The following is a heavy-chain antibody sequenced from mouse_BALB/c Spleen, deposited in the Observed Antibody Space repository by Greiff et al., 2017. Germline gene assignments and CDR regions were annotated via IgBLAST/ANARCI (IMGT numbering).Heavy chain of an antibody. CDR1: GYTFTSYW. J-gene: IGHJ4*01. CDR2: INPSTGYT. CDR3: ARAGTGACIDY. D-gene: IGHD3-3*01. Sequence: QVQLQPSGAELAKPGASVKMSRKASGYTFTSYWMHLVKQRPGQGLEWIGYINPSTGYTEYNQKFKDKATLTAAKSSSTTYMQLSSLTSEDSAVEYYARAGTGACIDYWGQGTLVTVS. V-gene: IGHV1-7*01.